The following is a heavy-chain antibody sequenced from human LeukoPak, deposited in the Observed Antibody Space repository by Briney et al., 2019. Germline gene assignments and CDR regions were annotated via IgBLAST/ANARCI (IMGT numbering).Heavy chain of an antibody. Sequence: GESLKISCKGSGYGFTSYWIGWVRLMPGKGLEWMGIIYPGDSDTRYSPSFQGQVIISADKSISTASLQWSSLKASDTAMYYCARRDDILTGTGNFDYWGQGTLVTVSS. CDR3: ARRDDILTGTGNFDY. V-gene: IGHV5-51*01. CDR2: IYPGDSDT. CDR1: GYGFTSYW. D-gene: IGHD3-9*01. J-gene: IGHJ4*02.